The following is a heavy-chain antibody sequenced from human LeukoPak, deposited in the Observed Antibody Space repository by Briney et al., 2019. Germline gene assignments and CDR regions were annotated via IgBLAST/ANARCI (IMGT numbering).Heavy chain of an antibody. J-gene: IGHJ4*02. D-gene: IGHD3-9*01. V-gene: IGHV4-59*01. Sequence: ASETLSLTCTVSGGSISNYYWSWIRQPPGKGLEWIGDVYYDGITNYNPSLKSRVTISVDTSRSQFSLKLTSATSADTVVYYCVRESHDILTGYYSGYDYWGQGTLVTVSS. CDR3: VRESHDILTGYYSGYDY. CDR2: VYYDGIT. CDR1: GGSISNYY.